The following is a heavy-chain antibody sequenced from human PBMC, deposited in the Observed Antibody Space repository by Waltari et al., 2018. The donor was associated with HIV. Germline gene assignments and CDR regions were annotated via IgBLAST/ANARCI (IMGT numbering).Heavy chain of an antibody. D-gene: IGHD3-3*01. CDR1: GYTFTTYY. V-gene: IGHV1-46*01. J-gene: IGHJ4*02. CDR3: ARWTGDFCFDY. CDR2: INPSGGRT. Sequence: QVQLVQSGAEVKKPGASVKVSCKASGYTFTTYYIHWVRQAPGQGLEWMGVINPSGGRTTYAQKFQGRVTMTRDTSTSTVYMEMSSLRSEDTAVYYCARWTGDFCFDYWGQGTRVTVSS.